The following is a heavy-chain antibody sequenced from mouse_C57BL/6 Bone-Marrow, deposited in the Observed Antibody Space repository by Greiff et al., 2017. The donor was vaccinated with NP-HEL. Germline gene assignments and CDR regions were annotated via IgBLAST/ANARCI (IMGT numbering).Heavy chain of an antibody. D-gene: IGHD2-3*01. CDR3: ARGGRWLPSWFAY. CDR1: GYAFSSSW. J-gene: IGHJ3*01. CDR2: IYPGDGDT. V-gene: IGHV1-82*01. Sequence: VQLQQSGPELVKPGASVKISCKASGYAFSSSWMNWVKQRPGKGLEWIGRIYPGDGDTNYNGKFKGKATLTADKSSSTAYMQLSSLTSEDSAVYFCARGGRWLPSWFAYWGQGTLVTVSA.